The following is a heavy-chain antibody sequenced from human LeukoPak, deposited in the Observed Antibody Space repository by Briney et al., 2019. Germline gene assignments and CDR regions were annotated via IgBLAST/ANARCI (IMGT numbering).Heavy chain of an antibody. CDR2: IHTSGST. D-gene: IGHD3-22*01. J-gene: IGHJ4*02. CDR1: GGSISSYY. Sequence: SETLSLTCTVSGGSISSYYWSWIRRPAGKGLEWIGRIHTSGSTNYNPSLKSRVTMSVGTSKNQFSLKLSSVTAADTAVYYCARDQYYYDSSGYLTFDYWGQGTLVTVSS. CDR3: ARDQYYYDSSGYLTFDY. V-gene: IGHV4-4*07.